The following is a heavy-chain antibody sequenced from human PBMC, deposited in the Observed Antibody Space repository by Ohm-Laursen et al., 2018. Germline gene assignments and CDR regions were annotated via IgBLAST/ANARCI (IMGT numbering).Heavy chain of an antibody. V-gene: IGHV4-4*07. J-gene: IGHJ1*01. Sequence: TLSLTCTVSGDSIVGYYWSWIRQPAGKGLEWIGRMYIGGTSNYNPSLKSRVSMSADTSKNLFSLNLNFVTAADTAMYYCARDRKYFQHWGQGTLVTVSS. CDR1: GDSIVGYY. CDR3: ARDRKYFQH. CDR2: MYIGGTS.